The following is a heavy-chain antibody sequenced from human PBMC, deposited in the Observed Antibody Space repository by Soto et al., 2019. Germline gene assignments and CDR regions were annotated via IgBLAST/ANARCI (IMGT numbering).Heavy chain of an antibody. D-gene: IGHD6-13*01. Sequence: EVQLLESGGGLVQPGGSLRLSCAASGFTFSSYTMSWVRQAPGKGLEWVSAISGSGGSTYYADSVKGRFTISRDNSKNTLYLQMNSLRAEDTAVYYCAIHSSSWYARTQFDYWGQGTLVTVSS. CDR2: ISGSGGST. CDR3: AIHSSSWYARTQFDY. V-gene: IGHV3-23*01. CDR1: GFTFSSYT. J-gene: IGHJ4*02.